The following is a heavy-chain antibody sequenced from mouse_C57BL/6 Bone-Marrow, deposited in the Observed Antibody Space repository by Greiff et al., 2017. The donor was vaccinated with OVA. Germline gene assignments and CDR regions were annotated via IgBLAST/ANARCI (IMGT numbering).Heavy chain of an antibody. CDR3: TPSTVVYWYFDV. J-gene: IGHJ1*03. CDR1: GFNIKDDY. Sequence: VQLQQSGAELVRPGASVKLSCTASGFNIKDDYMHWVKQRPEQGLEWIGWIDPENGDTEYASKFQGKATITADTSSNTAYLQLSSLTSEDTAVYYYTPSTVVYWYFDVWGTGTAVTVTS. V-gene: IGHV14-4*01. D-gene: IGHD1-1*01. CDR2: IDPENGDT.